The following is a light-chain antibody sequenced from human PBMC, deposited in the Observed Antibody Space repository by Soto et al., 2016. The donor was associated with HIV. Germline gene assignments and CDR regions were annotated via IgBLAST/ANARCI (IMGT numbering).Light chain of an antibody. CDR1: QDITSY. Sequence: DIQLTQSPSFLSASVGDRVTITCRASQDITSYLSWYQQKPGKAPKLLMSATSVLESGVPSRFSGSGSGTEFTLTISSLQPEDFATYYCQQYDNYPYTFGQGTKLEIK. CDR2: ATS. V-gene: IGKV1-9*01. CDR3: QQYDNYPYT. J-gene: IGKJ2*01.